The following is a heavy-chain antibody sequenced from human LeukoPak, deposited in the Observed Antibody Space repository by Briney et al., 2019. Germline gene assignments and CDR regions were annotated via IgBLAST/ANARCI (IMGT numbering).Heavy chain of an antibody. CDR2: ISGSGGST. Sequence: GGSLRLSCAASGFTFSSYAMSWVRQAPGKGLEWVSAISGSGGSTYYADSVKGRFTISRDNSKNTLYLQMSSLRAEDTAVYYCAEETPDTAMVVEQSDYWGQGTLVTVSS. D-gene: IGHD5-18*01. J-gene: IGHJ4*02. V-gene: IGHV3-23*01. CDR1: GFTFSSYA. CDR3: AEETPDTAMVVEQSDY.